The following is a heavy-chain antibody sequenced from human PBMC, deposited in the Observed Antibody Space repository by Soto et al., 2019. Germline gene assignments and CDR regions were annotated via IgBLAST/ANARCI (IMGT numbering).Heavy chain of an antibody. Sequence: PSETLSLTCTVSGGSTSSSSNYWCWIRQPPGKGLEWIGRIYYNGSTYYNPSLKSRVTISVDTSKNQFSLRLSSVTAADTAVYYCARHVASCVNGVCYTRWFDPWGQGALVTDS. CDR3: ARHVASCVNGVCYTRWFDP. D-gene: IGHD2-8*01. CDR1: GGSTSSSSNY. J-gene: IGHJ5*02. CDR2: IYYNGST. V-gene: IGHV4-39*01.